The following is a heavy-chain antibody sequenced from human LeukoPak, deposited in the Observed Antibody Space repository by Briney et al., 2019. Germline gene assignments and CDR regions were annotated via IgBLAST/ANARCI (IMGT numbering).Heavy chain of an antibody. Sequence: GASVKVSCKASGYTFTSYYMHWVRQAPGQGLEWMGIINPSGGSTSYAQKFQGRVTMTRDMSTSTVYMELSSLRSEDTAVYYCARATYYDFWSGYYPYYHYYMDVRGKGTTVTVSS. J-gene: IGHJ6*03. CDR1: GYTFTSYY. CDR2: INPSGGST. D-gene: IGHD3-3*01. CDR3: ARATYYDFWSGYYPYYHYYMDV. V-gene: IGHV1-46*01.